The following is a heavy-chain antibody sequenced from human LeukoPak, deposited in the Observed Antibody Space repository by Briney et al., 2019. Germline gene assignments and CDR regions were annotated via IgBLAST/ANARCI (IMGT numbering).Heavy chain of an antibody. CDR2: ISSNGGST. Sequence: GGSLRLSCAASGCTFSSYAMHWVRQAPGKGLEYVSAISSNGGSTYYANSVKGRFTISRDNSKNTLYLQMGSLRAEDMAVYYCARDWTSGIVGATAIDWGQGTLVTVSS. CDR1: GCTFSSYA. CDR3: ARDWTSGIVGATAID. D-gene: IGHD1-26*01. V-gene: IGHV3-64*01. J-gene: IGHJ4*02.